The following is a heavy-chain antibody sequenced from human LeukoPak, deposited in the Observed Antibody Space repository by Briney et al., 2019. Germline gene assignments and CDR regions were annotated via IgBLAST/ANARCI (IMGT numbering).Heavy chain of an antibody. CDR2: ISAYNGNT. CDR1: GYTFTSYG. V-gene: IGHV1-18*04. Sequence: ASVKVSCKASGYTFTSYGLSWVRQAPGQGLEWMGWISAYNGNTNYAQKLEGRVTMTTDTSTSTAFMELRSLRSDDTAAYYCARYLGGSSAFDIWGQGTMVTVS. J-gene: IGHJ3*02. CDR3: ARYLGGSSAFDI. D-gene: IGHD2-15*01.